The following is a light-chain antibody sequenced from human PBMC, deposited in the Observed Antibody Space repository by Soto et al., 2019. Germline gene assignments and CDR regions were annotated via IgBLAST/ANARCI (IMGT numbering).Light chain of an antibody. CDR1: SNDVGAYDY. V-gene: IGLV2-11*01. CDR3: CSYADEYFYV. J-gene: IGLJ1*01. Sequence: QSVLTQPRSVSGSPGQSVTISCTGTSNDVGAYDYVSWYQHHPGKAPKLIIYDVTQRPSGIPDRFSGSKSGNTASLTISGLQADDEADYHCCSYADEYFYVFGSGTMVTVL. CDR2: DVT.